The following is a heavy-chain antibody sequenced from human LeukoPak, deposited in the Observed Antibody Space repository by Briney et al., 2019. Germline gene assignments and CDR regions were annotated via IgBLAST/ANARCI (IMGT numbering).Heavy chain of an antibody. CDR3: AKIGYSGSGVGYYMDV. J-gene: IGHJ6*03. CDR1: GFTFSGYG. D-gene: IGHD3-10*01. CDR2: IRYDGSNK. V-gene: IGHV3-30*02. Sequence: GGSLRLSCAASGFTFSGYGFHWVRQAPGKGLEWVAFIRYDGSNKYYADSVKGRFTISRDNSKNTLYLQMNSLRAEDTAVYYCAKIGYSGSGVGYYMDVWGKGTTVTISS.